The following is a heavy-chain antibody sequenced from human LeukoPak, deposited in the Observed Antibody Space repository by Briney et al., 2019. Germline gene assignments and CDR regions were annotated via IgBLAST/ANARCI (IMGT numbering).Heavy chain of an antibody. Sequence: GGSLRLSCAASGFTFSSNYMSWVRQAPGKGLEWVSVIYSSGSTYYADSVKSRLTISRDNSKNTLYLQMNSLRDEDTAVYYCASRRLWYGEDYRDQGTLVTVCS. J-gene: IGHJ4*02. D-gene: IGHD3-10*01. CDR2: IYSSGST. CDR3: ASRRLWYGEDY. V-gene: IGHV3-53*01. CDR1: GFTFSSNY.